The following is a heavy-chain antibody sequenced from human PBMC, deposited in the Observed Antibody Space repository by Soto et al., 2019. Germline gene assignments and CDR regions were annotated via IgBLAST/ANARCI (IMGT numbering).Heavy chain of an antibody. Sequence: GASVKVSCKASGGTFSSYAISWVRQAPGQGLEWMGGIIPIFGTANYAQKFQGRVTITADESTSTAYMELSSLRSEDTAVYYCARSSGLADDILTGGFDYWGQGTLVTVSS. J-gene: IGHJ4*02. V-gene: IGHV1-69*13. CDR1: GGTFSSYA. D-gene: IGHD3-9*01. CDR2: IIPIFGTA. CDR3: ARSSGLADDILTGGFDY.